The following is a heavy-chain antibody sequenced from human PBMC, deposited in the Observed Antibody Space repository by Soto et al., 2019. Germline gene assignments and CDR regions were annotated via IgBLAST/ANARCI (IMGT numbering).Heavy chain of an antibody. Sequence: QVQLVQSGAEVKKPGASVKVSCKASGSIFTAYSMHWVRQAPGQGLEWMGVVNPRGGSTNYAQKFQGRITMTRDTSTSTVYMDLSSLTSEDTAVYYCAREENCSDGICYSEYFQRWGQGTLVTVSS. J-gene: IGHJ1*01. CDR2: VNPRGGST. V-gene: IGHV1-46*01. CDR1: GSIFTAYS. CDR3: AREENCSDGICYSEYFQR. D-gene: IGHD2-15*01.